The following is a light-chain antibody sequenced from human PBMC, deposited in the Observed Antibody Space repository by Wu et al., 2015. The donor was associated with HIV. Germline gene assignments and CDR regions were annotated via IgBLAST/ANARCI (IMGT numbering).Light chain of an antibody. J-gene: IGKJ1*01. V-gene: IGKV3-20*01. CDR1: QSVSTN. CDR2: GAS. CDR3: QEYGSSPT. Sequence: EIVMTQSPATLSVSPGDTATLSCRASQSVSTNLAWYQQNRGQAPRLLFYGASSRATGVPDRFSGSGSGTDFTLTISRLEPEDFAVYYCQEYGSSPTFGQGTKVEIK.